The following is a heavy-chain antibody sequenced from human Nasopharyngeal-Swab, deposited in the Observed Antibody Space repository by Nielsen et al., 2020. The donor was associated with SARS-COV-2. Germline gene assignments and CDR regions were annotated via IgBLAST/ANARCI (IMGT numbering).Heavy chain of an antibody. J-gene: IGHJ6*03. D-gene: IGHD2-2*01. CDR1: GFTFSSYA. Sequence: GESLKISCVASGFTFSSYAMSWVRQAPGKGLNWVSAISGAGSSTYYADSVKGRFTISRDNAKNSLYLQMNSLRVEDTAVYYCARVHCSRSSCSAPDYYYYYMDVWGKGTTVTVSS. CDR2: ISGAGSST. V-gene: IGHV3-23*01. CDR3: ARVHCSRSSCSAPDYYYYYMDV.